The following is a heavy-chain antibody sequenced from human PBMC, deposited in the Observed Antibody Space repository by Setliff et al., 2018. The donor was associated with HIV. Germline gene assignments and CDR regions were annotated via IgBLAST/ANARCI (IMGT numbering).Heavy chain of an antibody. V-gene: IGHV1-69*04. Sequence: SVKVSCKASGGTFSSYVISWVRQAPGQGLEWMGRVIPIVTIAHYAEQFVGRVTITADKSTSTTYMEVSSLRSEDTAVYYCARERPGDHYESTGYQLADWFDPWGQGTLVTVSS. CDR3: ARERPGDHYESTGYQLADWFDP. CDR2: VIPIVTIA. D-gene: IGHD3-22*01. CDR1: GGTFSSYV. J-gene: IGHJ5*02.